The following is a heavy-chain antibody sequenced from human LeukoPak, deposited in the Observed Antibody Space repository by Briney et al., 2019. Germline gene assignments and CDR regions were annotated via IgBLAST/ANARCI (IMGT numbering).Heavy chain of an antibody. CDR1: GFTFSSYA. CDR2: ISYDGSNK. CDR3: AKDPPSSGYRVYFDY. Sequence: PGGSLRLSCAASGFTFSSYAMHWVRQAPGKGLEWVAVISYDGSNKYYADSVKGRFTISRDNSKNTLCLQMNSLRAEDTAVYYCAKDPPSSGYRVYFDYWGQGTLVTVSS. D-gene: IGHD3-22*01. J-gene: IGHJ4*02. V-gene: IGHV3-30-3*01.